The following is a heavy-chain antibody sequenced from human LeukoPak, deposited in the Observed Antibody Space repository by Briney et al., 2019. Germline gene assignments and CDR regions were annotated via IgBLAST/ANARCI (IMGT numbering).Heavy chain of an antibody. CDR3: AIRSTSGRWSALDI. CDR2: IYSGSRT. CDR1: GFTVSRNY. Sequence: GGSLRLSCAASGFTVSRNYMSWVRQAPGKGLEWVSIIYSGSRTYYADSVKGRFTISRDDSKNTLYFQLNSLRLEDTAVYYCAIRSTSGRWSALDIWGQGTMVTVSS. D-gene: IGHD3-10*01. J-gene: IGHJ3*02. V-gene: IGHV3-66*02.